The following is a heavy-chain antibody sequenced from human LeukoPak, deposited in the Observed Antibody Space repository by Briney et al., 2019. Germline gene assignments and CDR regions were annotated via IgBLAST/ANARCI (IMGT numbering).Heavy chain of an antibody. CDR3: ASSGSDQLLNEGWFDP. J-gene: IGHJ5*02. Sequence: SETLSLTCAVSGYSISSGYYWDWLRQSPGKELEWIGSIYHSGITYYNPSLKSRVTISIDTSENQFSLKLSSVTAADTAVYYCASSGSDQLLNEGWFDPWGQGTLVTVSS. CDR2: IYHSGIT. CDR1: GYSISSGYY. V-gene: IGHV4-38-2*01. D-gene: IGHD2-2*01.